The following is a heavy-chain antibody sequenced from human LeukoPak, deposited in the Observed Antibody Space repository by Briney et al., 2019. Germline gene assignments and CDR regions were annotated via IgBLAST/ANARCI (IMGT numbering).Heavy chain of an antibody. CDR1: GGSISSYY. Sequence: PSETLSLTCTISGGSISSYYWSWIRQPPGKGLEWIGEINHSGSTNYNPSLKSRVTISVDTSKNQFSLKLSSVTAADTAVYYCARGPDPVVVAASAEYFQHWGQGTLVTVSS. CDR2: INHSGST. CDR3: ARGPDPVVVAASAEYFQH. D-gene: IGHD2-15*01. V-gene: IGHV4-34*01. J-gene: IGHJ1*01.